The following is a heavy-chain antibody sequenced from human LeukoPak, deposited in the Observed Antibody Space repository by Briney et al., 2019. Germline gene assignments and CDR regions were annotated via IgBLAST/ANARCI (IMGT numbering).Heavy chain of an antibody. D-gene: IGHD3/OR15-3a*01. J-gene: IGHJ4*02. CDR1: GYTFTSYG. CDR2: IIPIFGTA. CDR3: ARARGLKSKFDY. V-gene: IGHV1-69*13. Sequence: SVKVSCKASGYTFTSYGISWVRQAPGQGLEWMGGIIPIFGTANYAQKFQGRVTITADESTSTAYMELSSLRSEDTAVYYCARARGLKSKFDYWGQGTLVTVSS.